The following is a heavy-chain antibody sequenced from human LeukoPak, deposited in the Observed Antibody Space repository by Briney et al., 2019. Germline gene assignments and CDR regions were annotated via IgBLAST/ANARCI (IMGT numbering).Heavy chain of an antibody. Sequence: ASVKVSCKASGYTFTSYGISWVRQAPGQGLEWMGWINLNSGGTNFPQKFQGRVTMTRDTSISTAYMELSRLRSDDTAVYYCATSPMEYFQHWGQGTLVTVSS. CDR2: INLNSGGT. CDR3: ATSPMEYFQH. V-gene: IGHV1-2*02. CDR1: GYTFTSYG. J-gene: IGHJ1*01. D-gene: IGHD2-2*01.